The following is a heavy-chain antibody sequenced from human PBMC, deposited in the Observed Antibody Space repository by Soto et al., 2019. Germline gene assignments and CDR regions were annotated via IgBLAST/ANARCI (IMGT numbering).Heavy chain of an antibody. CDR1: GDRVSRNSAA. J-gene: IGHJ5*02. D-gene: IGHD1-20*01. CDR3: AEGNYIWNDVHWFDP. V-gene: IGHV6-1*01. CDR2: TYYRSQWYH. Sequence: PSQTLSLTCAISGDRVSRNSAAWNWIRPSPSRGLEWLGRTYYRSQWYHDYAVSVRSRITINPDTSKNQFSLQLNSVTPDDTAVYYCAEGNYIWNDVHWFDPWGQGTLVTVSS.